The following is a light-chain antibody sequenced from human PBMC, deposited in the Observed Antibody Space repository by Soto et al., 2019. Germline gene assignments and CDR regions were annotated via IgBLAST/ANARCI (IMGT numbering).Light chain of an antibody. J-gene: IGKJ1*01. CDR1: QSITTY. CDR3: QQSYSTLWT. CDR2: AAS. V-gene: IGKV1-39*01. Sequence: DIQMTQSPSSLSASVGDRVTITCRASQSITTYLNWYQQKPGKAPNLLIYAASRLQTRVPSRFSGSGSGTDFTLTISSLQPDDFATYYWQQSYSTLWTFGQGTTVEFK.